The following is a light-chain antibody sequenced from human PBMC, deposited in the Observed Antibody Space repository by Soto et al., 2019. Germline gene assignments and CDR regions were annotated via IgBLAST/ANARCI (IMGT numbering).Light chain of an antibody. CDR1: QGIRND. Sequence: DIQMTQSPSSLSAPVEDRVTITCRASQGIRNDLHWYQQKPGKAPKRLIYAASSLQSGVPSRFSGSGSGTEFTLTISNLQPEDFATYYCLLHNSYPLTFGGGTKVEIK. CDR3: LLHNSYPLT. V-gene: IGKV1-17*02. CDR2: AAS. J-gene: IGKJ4*01.